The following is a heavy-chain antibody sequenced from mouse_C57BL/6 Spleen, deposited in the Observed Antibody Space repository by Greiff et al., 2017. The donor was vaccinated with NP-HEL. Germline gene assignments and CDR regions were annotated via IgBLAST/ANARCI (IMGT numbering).Heavy chain of an antibody. CDR1: GYTFTSYW. J-gene: IGHJ4*01. V-gene: IGHV1-69*01. Sequence: QVQLQQPGAELVMPGASVKLSCKASGYTFTSYWMHWVKQRPGQGLEWIGEIDPSDSYTNYNQKFKGESTLTVDKSSRTAYMQLSSLTSEDSAVYYCARGSNYYYAMDYWGQGTSVTVSS. CDR2: IDPSDSYT. D-gene: IGHD2-5*01. CDR3: ARGSNYYYAMDY.